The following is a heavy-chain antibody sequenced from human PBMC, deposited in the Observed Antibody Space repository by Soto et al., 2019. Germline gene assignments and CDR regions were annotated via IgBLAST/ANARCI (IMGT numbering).Heavy chain of an antibody. J-gene: IGHJ3*01. D-gene: IGHD2-2*01. V-gene: IGHV4-59*01. Sequence: PSETLSLTCTVSGGSIDGYFWTWVRQPPGEGLEWIGNVHYSGATRFKSSFKSRLDMSVDTSKNQFSMTLTSVTAAATAVYYCARMLVNVRYDNAVHDTFDVWGQGTMVTVSS. CDR3: ARMLVNVRYDNAVHDTFDV. CDR2: VHYSGAT. CDR1: GGSIDGYF.